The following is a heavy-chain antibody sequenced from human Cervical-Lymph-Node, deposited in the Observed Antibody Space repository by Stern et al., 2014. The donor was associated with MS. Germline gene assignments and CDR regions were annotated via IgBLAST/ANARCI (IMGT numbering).Heavy chain of an antibody. V-gene: IGHV5-51*06. J-gene: IGHJ4*02. CDR3: ARLSSWYEDY. Sequence: VQLVESGAEVKTPGESLKISCKGSGYSFTSYWIAWVRQMPGTGLEWVGITHPGGSDTRYTPYFQGQGTISADTSISTASLQWSSLKASDTAMYYCARLSSWYEDYWGQGTLVTVSS. D-gene: IGHD6-13*01. CDR1: GYSFTSYW. CDR2: THPGGSDT.